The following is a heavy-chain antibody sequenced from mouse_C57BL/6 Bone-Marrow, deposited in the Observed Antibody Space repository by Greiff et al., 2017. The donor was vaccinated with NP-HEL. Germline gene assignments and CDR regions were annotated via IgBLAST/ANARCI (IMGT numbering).Heavy chain of an antibody. D-gene: IGHD1-1*01. CDR1: GFTFSSYA. CDR3: TRDYYGSSLSYYAIDY. Sequence: EVKLVESGEGLVKPGGSLKLSCAASGFTFSSYAMSWVRQTPEKRLEWVAYISSGGDYIYYADTVKGRFTISRDNARNTLYLQMSSLKSEDTAMYYCTRDYYGSSLSYYAIDYWGQGTSVTVSS. CDR2: ISSGGDYI. V-gene: IGHV5-9-1*02. J-gene: IGHJ4*01.